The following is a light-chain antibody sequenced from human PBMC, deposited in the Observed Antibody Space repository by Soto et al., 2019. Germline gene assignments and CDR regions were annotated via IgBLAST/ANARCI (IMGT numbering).Light chain of an antibody. V-gene: IGKV3-15*01. CDR2: GAS. CDR1: QSVSST. CDR3: QQYNNWPQWK. Sequence: EIVMTQSPATLSVSPGERATLSCRASQSVSSTLAWYQQKPGQAPRLLIYGASTRATGIPARFSGSGSGTEFTLTISSLQSEDFAVYYCQQYNNWPQWKFGQGTQVEIK. J-gene: IGKJ1*01.